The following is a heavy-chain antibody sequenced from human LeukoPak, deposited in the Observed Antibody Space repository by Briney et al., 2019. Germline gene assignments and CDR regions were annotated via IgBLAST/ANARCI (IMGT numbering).Heavy chain of an antibody. D-gene: IGHD2-15*01. CDR3: ARNMEDLSDIVEVGY. CDR2: IKQDGSEK. J-gene: IGHJ4*02. Sequence: SGGSLRLSCAASGFTFSSYWMSWVRQAPGKGLEWVANIKQDGSEKYYVDSVKGRFTISRDNAKNSLYLQMNSLRAEDTAVYYCARNMEDLSDIVEVGYWGQGTLVTVSS. CDR1: GFTFSSYW. V-gene: IGHV3-7*01.